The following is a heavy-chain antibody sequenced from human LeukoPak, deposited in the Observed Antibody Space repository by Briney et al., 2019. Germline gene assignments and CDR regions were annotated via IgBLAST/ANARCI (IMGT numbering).Heavy chain of an antibody. D-gene: IGHD3-16*02. Sequence: GGSLRLSCAASGFSFSDFGMHWVRQAPGKGLEWVAFIRSDGNNKFYADSVKGRFTISRDNSKNTLYLQMNSLRAEDTAVYYCARSDYVWGSYRFHAFDIWGQGTMVTVSS. CDR2: IRSDGNNK. CDR1: GFSFSDFG. V-gene: IGHV3-30*02. J-gene: IGHJ3*02. CDR3: ARSDYVWGSYRFHAFDI.